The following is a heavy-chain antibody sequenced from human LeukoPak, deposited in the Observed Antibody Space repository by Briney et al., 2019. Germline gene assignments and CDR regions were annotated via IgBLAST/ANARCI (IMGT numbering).Heavy chain of an antibody. CDR2: ISAYNGNT. D-gene: IGHD3-9*01. J-gene: IGHJ4*02. CDR1: GYTFTGYY. Sequence: ASVKVSCKASGYTFTGYYMHWVRQAPGQGLEWMGWISAYNGNTNYAQKLQGRVTMTTDTSTSTAYMELRSLRSDDTAVYYCARERQSSYYDILTGYSDNPYFDYWGQGTLVTVSS. CDR3: ARERQSSYYDILTGYSDNPYFDY. V-gene: IGHV1-18*04.